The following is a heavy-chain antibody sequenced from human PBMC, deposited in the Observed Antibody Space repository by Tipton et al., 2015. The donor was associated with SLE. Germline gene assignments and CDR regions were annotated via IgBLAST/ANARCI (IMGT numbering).Heavy chain of an antibody. CDR2: ISYSGTT. V-gene: IGHV4-34*01. Sequence: LRLSCAVYGGSFSGYYWSWIRQPQGKGLEWIGTISYSGTTYYNPSLKSRVTISVDTTKNQFSLKLSSVTAADTAVYYCARDSYGSPWYYYGMDVWGQGTTVTVSS. D-gene: IGHD5-18*01. CDR1: GGSFSGYY. J-gene: IGHJ6*02. CDR3: ARDSYGSPWYYYGMDV.